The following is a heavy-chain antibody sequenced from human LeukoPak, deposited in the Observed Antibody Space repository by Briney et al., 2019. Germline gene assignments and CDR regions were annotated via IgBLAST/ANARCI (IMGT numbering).Heavy chain of an antibody. Sequence: QTGGSLGLSCAASGFTFSSYGMHWVRQAPGKGLEWVAVISYDGSNKYYADSVKGRFTISRDNSKNTLYLQMNSLRAEDTAVYYCASRAHFWSGPGGWGQGTLVTVSS. V-gene: IGHV3-30*03. CDR1: GFTFSSYG. CDR2: ISYDGSNK. D-gene: IGHD3-3*02. CDR3: ASRAHFWSGPGG. J-gene: IGHJ4*02.